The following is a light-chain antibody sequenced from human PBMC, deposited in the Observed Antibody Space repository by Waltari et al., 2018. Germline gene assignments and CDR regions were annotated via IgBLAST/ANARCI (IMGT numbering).Light chain of an antibody. Sequence: QSALTQPPPASGSPGQSVTISCTGTSSDVGGYQYVSWYQQHPGKAPKLMIYEVNKRPSGVPDRFSGSKSGNTASLTVSGLQAEDEADYYCASYAGNNIYVFGTGTKVTVL. CDR2: EVN. CDR3: ASYAGNNIYV. J-gene: IGLJ1*01. CDR1: SSDVGGYQY. V-gene: IGLV2-8*01.